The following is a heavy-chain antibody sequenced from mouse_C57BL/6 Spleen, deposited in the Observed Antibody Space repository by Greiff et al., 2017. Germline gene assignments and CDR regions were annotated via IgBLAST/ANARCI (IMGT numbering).Heavy chain of an antibody. J-gene: IGHJ2*01. Sequence: VQLQQSGAELVRPGASVKLSCTASGFNIKDDYMHWVKPRPEQGLEWIGWIDPENGDTEYASKFQGKATITADTSSNTAYLQLSSLTSEDTAVYYCTTGTGGYFDYWGQGTTLTVSS. CDR1: GFNIKDDY. CDR3: TTGTGGYFDY. D-gene: IGHD3-3*01. V-gene: IGHV14-4*01. CDR2: IDPENGDT.